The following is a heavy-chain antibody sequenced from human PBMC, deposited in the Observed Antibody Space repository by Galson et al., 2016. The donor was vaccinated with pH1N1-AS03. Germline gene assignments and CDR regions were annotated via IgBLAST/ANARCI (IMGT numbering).Heavy chain of an antibody. CDR3: ARSRSPDYYDSSTYRPDAFDI. J-gene: IGHJ3*02. D-gene: IGHD3-22*01. V-gene: IGHV3-21*01. Sequence: SLRLSCAASGFTFSSYNMNWVRQAPGKGLEWVSSISSSGNYKYYADSVKGRFTVSRDNAMNSLYLQMNSLRAEDTALYYCARSRSPDYYDSSTYRPDAFDIWGQGTMVTVSS. CDR1: GFTFSSYN. CDR2: ISSSGNYK.